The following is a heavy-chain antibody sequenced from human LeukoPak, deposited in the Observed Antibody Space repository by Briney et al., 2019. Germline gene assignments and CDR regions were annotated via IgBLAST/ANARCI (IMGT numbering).Heavy chain of an antibody. J-gene: IGHJ4*02. V-gene: IGHV3-74*01. CDR1: GFTFSSYW. Sequence: GGSLRLSCVASGFTFSSYWMHWVRQAPGKGLLWVSRINTDGSNTIYADSVKGRFTISRDNAKSTLYLQMNSLRAEDTAVYYCAREPTSSYYDSSGWPDYWGQGTLVTVST. CDR2: INTDGSNT. CDR3: AREPTSSYYDSSGWPDY. D-gene: IGHD3-22*01.